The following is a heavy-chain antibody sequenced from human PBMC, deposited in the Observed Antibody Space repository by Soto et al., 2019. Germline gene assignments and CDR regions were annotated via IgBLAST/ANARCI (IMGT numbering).Heavy chain of an antibody. CDR3: ARGEAGYCSGGSCYEVRAFDI. CDR2: IYYSGST. CDR1: GGSISSGGYY. V-gene: IGHV4-31*03. J-gene: IGHJ3*02. Sequence: QVQLQESGPGLVKPSQTLSLTCTVSGGSISSGGYYWSWIRQHPGKGLEWIGYIYYSGSTYYNPSLKSRVTISVDTSKNQFSLKLSSVTAADTAVYYCARGEAGYCSGGSCYEVRAFDIWGQGTMVTVSS. D-gene: IGHD2-15*01.